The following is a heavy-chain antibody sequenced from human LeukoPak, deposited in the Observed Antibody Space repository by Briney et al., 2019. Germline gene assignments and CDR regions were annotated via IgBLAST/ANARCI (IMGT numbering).Heavy chain of an antibody. V-gene: IGHV3-64*04. CDR3: AKGDLENWYYFDY. CDR1: GFTFSAYA. CDR2: ISSNGGST. Sequence: GGSLRLSCSASGFTFSAYAMYWVRQAPGKGLEYVSGISSNGGSTHYADSVKGRFTISRDNSKNTLYLQMNSLRAEDTAVYYCAKGDLENWYYFDYWGQGTLVTVSS. D-gene: IGHD1-1*01. J-gene: IGHJ4*02.